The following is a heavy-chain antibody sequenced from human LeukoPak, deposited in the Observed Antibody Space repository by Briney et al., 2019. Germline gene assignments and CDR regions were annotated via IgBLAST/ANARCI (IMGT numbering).Heavy chain of an antibody. D-gene: IGHD3-10*01. J-gene: IGHJ5*02. CDR2: IYYSGST. Sequence: KASETLSLTCTVSGGSISSSSYYWGWIRQPPGKGLEWIGSIYYSGSTYYNPSLKSRVTISVDTSKNQFSLKLSSVTAADTAVYYCARDSYYYGFHGVENWFDPWGQGTLVTVSS. V-gene: IGHV4-39*07. CDR3: ARDSYYYGFHGVENWFDP. CDR1: GGSISSSSYY.